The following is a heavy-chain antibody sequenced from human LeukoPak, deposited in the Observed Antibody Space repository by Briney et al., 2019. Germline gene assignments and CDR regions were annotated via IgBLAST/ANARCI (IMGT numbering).Heavy chain of an antibody. V-gene: IGHV3-23*01. D-gene: IGHD1-26*01. J-gene: IGHJ4*02. CDR3: AKRTYSGSFTEAYYFDY. Sequence: GGSLRLSCAASGFTFSGYVMTWVRQPPGKGLQWVADISGSGGSTYYADSVKGRFSISRDNSKNTLYLQLDSLRAEDTAVYYCAKRTYSGSFTEAYYFDYWGQGTLVTVSS. CDR2: ISGSGGST. CDR1: GFTFSGYV.